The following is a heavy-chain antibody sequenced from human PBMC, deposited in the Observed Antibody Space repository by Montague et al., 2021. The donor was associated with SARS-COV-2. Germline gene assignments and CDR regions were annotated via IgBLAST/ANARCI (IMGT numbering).Heavy chain of an antibody. D-gene: IGHD6-13*01. CDR1: GGSIDSTNYC. J-gene: IGHJ6*02. CDR3: ARVGRQQLVRLSGMDV. V-gene: IGHV4-39*01. Sequence: SETLPLTCTVSGGSIDSTNYCWGWIRQAPGRGPEWIGTIFYGGSTYYNPSLQSRLTILVDMSKNQLSLRLTSVTAADTAVYYCARVGRQQLVRLSGMDVWGQGTTVTVSS. CDR2: IFYGGST.